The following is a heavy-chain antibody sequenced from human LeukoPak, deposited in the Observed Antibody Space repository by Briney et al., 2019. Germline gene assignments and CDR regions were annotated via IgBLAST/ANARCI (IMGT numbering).Heavy chain of an antibody. CDR3: ASKWVTYYYNSSASHYPTDVFDI. CDR1: GHTCTSYY. V-gene: IGHV1-2*02. D-gene: IGHD3-22*01. CDR2: INANSGDT. Sequence: GASVKVSCKASGHTCTSYYMHGVGQAPGQGREWMGWINANSGDTNYAQKFQGRVTLTRETSISTAYIELSRLRSDATAVYYYASKWVTYYYNSSASHYPTDVFDIWGQGTMVTVSS. J-gene: IGHJ3*02.